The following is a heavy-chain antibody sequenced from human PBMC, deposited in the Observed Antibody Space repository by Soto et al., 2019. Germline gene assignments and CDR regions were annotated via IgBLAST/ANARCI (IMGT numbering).Heavy chain of an antibody. CDR1: GFTFSNYL. CDR3: ARLHDYGDYADAFAT. D-gene: IGHD4-17*01. CDR2: MKQDGSEK. J-gene: IGHJ3*02. Sequence: GGSLRLSCAASGFTFSNYLMNWVRQAAWKGLEWVGNMKQDGSEKYYVGSVQGRFTISRDNAKNSLYLQMNSLRDEDTAVYYCARLHDYGDYADAFATWAQRTMVTISS. V-gene: IGHV3-7*03.